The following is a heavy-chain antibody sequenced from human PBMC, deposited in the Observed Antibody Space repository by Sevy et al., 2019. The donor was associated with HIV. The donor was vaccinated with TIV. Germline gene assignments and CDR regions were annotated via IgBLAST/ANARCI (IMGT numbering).Heavy chain of an antibody. Sequence: GGSLRLSCAASGFTFSSYAMSWVRQAPGKGLEWVSAISGSGGSTYYADSVKGRFTISRDNSKNTLYLQMNSLRAEETAVYYCAKDVYYDSSGYCSGAFDIWGQGTMVTVSS. CDR1: GFTFSSYA. D-gene: IGHD3-22*01. V-gene: IGHV3-23*01. J-gene: IGHJ3*02. CDR2: ISGSGGST. CDR3: AKDVYYDSSGYCSGAFDI.